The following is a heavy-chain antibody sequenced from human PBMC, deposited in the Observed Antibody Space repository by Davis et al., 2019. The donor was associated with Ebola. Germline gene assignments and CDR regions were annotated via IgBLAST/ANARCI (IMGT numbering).Heavy chain of an antibody. J-gene: IGHJ4*02. CDR1: GGSISSYY. V-gene: IGHV4-59*01. Sequence: MPGGSLRLSCTVSGGSISSYYWSWIRQPPGKGLEWIGEINHSGSTNYNPSLKSRVTISVDTSKNQFSLKLSSVTAADTAVYYCARDRHSSSTTGFDYWGQGTLVTVSS. CDR2: INHSGST. D-gene: IGHD6-6*01. CDR3: ARDRHSSSTTGFDY.